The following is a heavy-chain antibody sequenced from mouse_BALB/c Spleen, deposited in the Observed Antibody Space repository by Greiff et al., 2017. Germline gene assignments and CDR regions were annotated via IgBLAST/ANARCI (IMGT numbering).Heavy chain of an antibody. Sequence: DVHLVESGGGLVQPGGSRKLSCAASGFTFSSFGMHWVRQAPEKGLEWVAYISSGSSTIYYADTVKGRFTISRDNPKNTLFLQMTSLRSEDTAMYYCARGALRYAMDYWGQGTSVTVSS. J-gene: IGHJ4*01. CDR2: ISSGSSTI. CDR3: ARGALRYAMDY. V-gene: IGHV5-17*02. CDR1: GFTFSSFG.